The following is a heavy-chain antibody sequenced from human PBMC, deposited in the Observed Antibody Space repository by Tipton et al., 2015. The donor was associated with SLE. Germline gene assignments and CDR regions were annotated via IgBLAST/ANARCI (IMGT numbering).Heavy chain of an antibody. D-gene: IGHD3-3*01. CDR2: IRYDGSSE. V-gene: IGHV3-30*02. J-gene: IGHJ6*02. Sequence: QLVQSGGGLVQPGESLRLSCAASGFTFSSYDMDWVRQTPGKGLEWVAFIRYDGSSEYYADSVKGRFTIGRDKSKNTLYLQMNSLRPVDTAVYYCAKHGVYGMDVWGRGTAVTASS. CDR1: GFTFSSYD. CDR3: AKHGVYGMDV.